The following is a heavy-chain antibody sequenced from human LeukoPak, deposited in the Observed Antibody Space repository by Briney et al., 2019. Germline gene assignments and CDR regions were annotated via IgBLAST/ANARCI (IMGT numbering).Heavy chain of an antibody. Sequence: PGGALRLSCAASGFTFDDYAMHWVRQAPGKGLEWVSLISWDGGSTYYADSVKGRFTISRDNSKNSLYLQMNSLRAEDTALYYCAKDGVDSSGWYSPDGYYYYYMDVWGKGTTVTVSS. V-gene: IGHV3-43D*03. CDR1: GFTFDDYA. CDR3: AKDGVDSSGWYSPDGYYYYYMDV. CDR2: ISWDGGST. D-gene: IGHD6-19*01. J-gene: IGHJ6*03.